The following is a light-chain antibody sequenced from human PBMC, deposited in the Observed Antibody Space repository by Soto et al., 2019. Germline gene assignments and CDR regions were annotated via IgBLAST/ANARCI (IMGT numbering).Light chain of an antibody. CDR2: DAS. J-gene: IGKJ2*01. CDR3: QQYGSSSYT. Sequence: EIVLTQSPGTLSLSPGERATLSCRASQSVSSSYLAWYQQKPGQAPRLLIYDASSRATGIPDGFSGSGSGTDCTLTISRLAPEDFAVGYCQQYGSSSYTFGQGTKLEIK. CDR1: QSVSSSY. V-gene: IGKV3-20*01.